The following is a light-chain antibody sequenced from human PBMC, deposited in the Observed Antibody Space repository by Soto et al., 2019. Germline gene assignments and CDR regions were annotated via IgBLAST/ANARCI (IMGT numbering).Light chain of an antibody. J-gene: IGLJ1*01. CDR1: SSDVGSYNL. CDR3: CSCAGRSSVYV. Sequence: QSVLTQPASVSGSPGQSITISCTGTSSDVGSYNLVSWYRQHPGKAPKLMIYEVSKRPSGVSNRFSGSKSGNTASLTISGLQAEDEADYYCCSCAGRSSVYVFGTGTKVPVL. CDR2: EVS. V-gene: IGLV2-23*02.